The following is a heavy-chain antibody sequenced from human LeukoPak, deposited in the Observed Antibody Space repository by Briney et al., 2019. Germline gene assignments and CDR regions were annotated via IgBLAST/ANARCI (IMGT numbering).Heavy chain of an antibody. J-gene: IGHJ6*02. CDR1: GFTFSSYA. D-gene: IGHD3-10*01. Sequence: GESLKISCAASGFTFSSYAMSWVRQAPGKGLEWVSGISGSGDNTYHADSVKGRLTISRDNSKNTLYLQMISLRAEDTAIYYCAKSGGLSGSGRLGVDVWGQETTVTVSS. V-gene: IGHV3-23*01. CDR3: AKSGGLSGSGRLGVDV. CDR2: ISGSGDNT.